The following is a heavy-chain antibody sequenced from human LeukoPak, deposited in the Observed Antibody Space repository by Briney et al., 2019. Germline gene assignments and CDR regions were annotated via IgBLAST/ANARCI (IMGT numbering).Heavy chain of an antibody. D-gene: IGHD6-13*01. Sequence: ASVKASCKASGYTFTGYYMHWVRQAPGQGLEWMGWINPNSGGTNYAQKFQGRVTMARDTSISTAYMELSRLISDDTAVYYCASPYSSSWYSFFQHWGQGTLATVSS. CDR3: ASPYSSSWYSFFQH. J-gene: IGHJ1*01. V-gene: IGHV1-2*02. CDR1: GYTFTGYY. CDR2: INPNSGGT.